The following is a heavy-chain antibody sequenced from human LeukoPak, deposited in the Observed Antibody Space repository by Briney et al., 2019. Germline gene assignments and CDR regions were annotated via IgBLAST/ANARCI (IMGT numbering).Heavy chain of an antibody. CDR3: ATSSGSYYN. Sequence: GGSLRLSCAASGFTFSSYGMHWVRQAPGKGLEWVAVISYDGSNKYYTDSVKGRFTISRDNSKNTLYLQMNSLRAEDTAVYYCATSSGSYYNWGQGTLVTVSS. CDR2: ISYDGSNK. J-gene: IGHJ4*02. V-gene: IGHV3-30*03. D-gene: IGHD1-26*01. CDR1: GFTFSSYG.